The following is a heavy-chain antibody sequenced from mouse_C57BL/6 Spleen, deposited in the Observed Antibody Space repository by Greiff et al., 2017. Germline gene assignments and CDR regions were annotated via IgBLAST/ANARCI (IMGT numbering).Heavy chain of an antibody. D-gene: IGHD3-1*01. CDR2: IWSDGST. CDR3: ARHRAGYYAMDY. Sequence: QVQLQQSGPGLVAPSQSLSITCTVSGFSLTSYGVHWVRQPPGKGLEWLVVIWSDGSTTYNSALKSRLSTSKDNSKSQVFFKMNSLQTDDTAMYYCARHRAGYYAMDYWGQGTSVTVSS. CDR1: GFSLTSYG. J-gene: IGHJ4*01. V-gene: IGHV2-6-1*01.